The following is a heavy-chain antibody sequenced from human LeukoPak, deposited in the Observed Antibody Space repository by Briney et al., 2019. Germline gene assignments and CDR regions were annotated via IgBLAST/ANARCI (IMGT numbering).Heavy chain of an antibody. D-gene: IGHD1-26*01. CDR3: AKDLVGATYYFDY. Sequence: ASVKVSCKASGGTFSSYAISWVRQAPGQGLEWMGGIIPIFGTANYAQKFQGRVTITADESTSTAYMELSSLRSEDTAVYYCAKDLVGATYYFDYWGQGTLVTVSS. CDR1: GGTFSSYA. CDR2: IIPIFGTA. J-gene: IGHJ4*02. V-gene: IGHV1-69*13.